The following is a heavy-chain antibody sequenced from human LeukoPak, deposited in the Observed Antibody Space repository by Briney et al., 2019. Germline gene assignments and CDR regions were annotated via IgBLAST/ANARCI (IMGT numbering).Heavy chain of an antibody. CDR3: ATDSIAAAGTWGYYYYGMDV. Sequence: ASAKVSCKLSRYTPSESFMHSGRQRPGKRVERGGGFDPEDGETIYAQKLQGGVTMTEDTSTNTAYMELSSLRSEDTAVYYCATDSIAAAGTWGYYYYGMDVWGKGTTVTVSS. V-gene: IGHV1-24*01. D-gene: IGHD6-13*01. CDR2: FDPEDGET. CDR1: RYTPSESF. J-gene: IGHJ6*04.